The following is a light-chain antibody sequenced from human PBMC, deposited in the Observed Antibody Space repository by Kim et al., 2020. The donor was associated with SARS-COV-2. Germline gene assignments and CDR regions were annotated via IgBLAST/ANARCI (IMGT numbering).Light chain of an antibody. V-gene: IGKV3-11*01. CDR2: DAA. Sequence: SPGERATLSCRASQSVSSYLAWYQQKPGQAPRLSIYDAANRATGIPARFSGSGSGTDFTLTISSLEPEDFAVYYCQQRSNWPPRYTFGQGTKLEI. CDR3: QQRSNWPPRYT. CDR1: QSVSSY. J-gene: IGKJ2*01.